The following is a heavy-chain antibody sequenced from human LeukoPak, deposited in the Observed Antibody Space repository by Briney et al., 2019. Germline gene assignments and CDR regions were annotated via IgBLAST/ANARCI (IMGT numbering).Heavy chain of an antibody. J-gene: IGHJ5*02. D-gene: IGHD3-16*01. CDR3: AIFDFLFGEIDNWFDP. Sequence: GESLKISCKGSGYSFTSYWIGWVRQMPGKGLEWMGIIYPGDSDTGYSPSFQGQVTISADKSISTAYLQWSSLKASDTAMYYCAIFDFLFGEIDNWFDPWGQGTQVTVSS. CDR2: IYPGDSDT. V-gene: IGHV5-51*01. CDR1: GYSFTSYW.